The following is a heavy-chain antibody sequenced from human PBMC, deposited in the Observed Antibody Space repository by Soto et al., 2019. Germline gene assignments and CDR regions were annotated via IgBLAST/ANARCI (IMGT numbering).Heavy chain of an antibody. Sequence: SETLSLTCSVSGGTTNSGDYFWSWIRQHPGKGLEWIGYIYYSGSTYYNPSLKSRVTISVDTSKNQFSLKLSSVTAADTAVYYCARERQGSYYFDYWGQGTLVTVSS. D-gene: IGHD3-16*02. CDR2: IYYSGST. V-gene: IGHV4-31*03. CDR1: GGTTNSGDYF. J-gene: IGHJ4*02. CDR3: ARERQGSYYFDY.